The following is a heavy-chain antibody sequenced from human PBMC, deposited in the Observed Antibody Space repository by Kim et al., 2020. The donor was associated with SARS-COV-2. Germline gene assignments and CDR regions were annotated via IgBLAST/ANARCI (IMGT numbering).Heavy chain of an antibody. CDR2: ISASGGYT. CDR1: GFTFSSYA. D-gene: IGHD4-4*01. Sequence: GGSLRLSCAASGFTFSSYAMSWVRQAPGKGLEWVSRISASGGYTYYADSVQGRFTISRDNSKNALNLQMNSLRAEDTALYYCAKVTTITAPFYDYWGQGTLVTVSS. CDR3: AKVTTITAPFYDY. V-gene: IGHV3-23*01. J-gene: IGHJ4*02.